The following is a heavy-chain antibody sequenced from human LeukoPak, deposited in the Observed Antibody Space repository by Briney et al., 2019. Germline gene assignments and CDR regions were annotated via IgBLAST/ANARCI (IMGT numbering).Heavy chain of an antibody. J-gene: IGHJ6*03. CDR1: GGFFSGYY. CDR2: TDHSGST. V-gene: IGHV4-34*01. CDR3: AIMAAFGIPRGYYYVDV. Sequence: NPSETLSLTCAVYGGFFSGYYWTWIRQSPGKGLEGMGETDHSGSTIYNPSLKRRLPISVDTSKNQFSLHLSSVTAADTSIYYCAIMAAFGIPRGYYYVDVWGKGTTVTVSS. D-gene: IGHD1-14*01.